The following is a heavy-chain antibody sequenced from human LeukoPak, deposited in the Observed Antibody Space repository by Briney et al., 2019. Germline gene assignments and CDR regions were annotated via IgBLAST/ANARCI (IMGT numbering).Heavy chain of an antibody. CDR2: INSDGITT. CDR3: ARDSGSGHWDY. V-gene: IGHV3-74*01. CDR1: GFTFSSYW. J-gene: IGHJ4*02. Sequence: AGSLRLSCAASGFTFSSYWMHWVRQAPGKGLVWVSRINSDGITTSYADSVKGRFTISRDNAKNTLYLQMNSLRAEDTAVYYCARDSGSGHWDYWGQGTLVIVSP. D-gene: IGHD3-10*01.